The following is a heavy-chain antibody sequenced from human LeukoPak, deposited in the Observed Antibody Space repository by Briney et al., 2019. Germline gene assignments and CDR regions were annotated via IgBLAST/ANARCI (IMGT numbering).Heavy chain of an antibody. Sequence: GGSLRLSCAASGFTVSSNYMSWVRQAPGRGLEWVSVIYSAGTTYYADSVKGRFTISRDNSKNTVYLQMNSLRAEDTAVYYCARVDYGDYGFDYWGQGTLVTVSS. CDR3: ARVDYGDYGFDY. V-gene: IGHV3-66*01. CDR2: IYSAGTT. J-gene: IGHJ4*02. D-gene: IGHD4-17*01. CDR1: GFTVSSNY.